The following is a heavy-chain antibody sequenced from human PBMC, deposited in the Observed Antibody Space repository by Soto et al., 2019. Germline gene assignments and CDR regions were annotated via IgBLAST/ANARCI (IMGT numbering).Heavy chain of an antibody. D-gene: IGHD3-3*01. J-gene: IGHJ4*02. V-gene: IGHV4-59*01. Sequence: SETLSLTCTVSGDSISSYYWSWIRQPPGKGLEWIGYIYYSGSTNYNPSLNSRVTISVDMSKNQVSLKLTSVTAADTAVYYCARAQFLQWFTYYFDYWGQGTLVTVSS. CDR3: ARAQFLQWFTYYFDY. CDR1: GDSISSYY. CDR2: IYYSGST.